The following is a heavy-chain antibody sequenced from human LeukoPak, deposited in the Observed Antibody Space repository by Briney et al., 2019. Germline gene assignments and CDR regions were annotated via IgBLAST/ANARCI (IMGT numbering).Heavy chain of an antibody. CDR3: ARFRSYYDILTGLIVAWFDP. J-gene: IGHJ5*02. V-gene: IGHV4-4*07. CDR1: GGSISSYY. Sequence: SETLSLTCTVSGGSISSYYWSWIRQPAGKGLEWIGRIYTSGSTNYNPSLKSRVTMSVDTSKNQFSLKLSSVTAADTAVYYCARFRSYYDILTGLIVAWFDPWGQGTLVTVSS. CDR2: IYTSGST. D-gene: IGHD3-9*01.